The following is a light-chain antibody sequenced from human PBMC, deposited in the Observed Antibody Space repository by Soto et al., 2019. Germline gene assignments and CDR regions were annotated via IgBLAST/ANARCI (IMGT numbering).Light chain of an antibody. Sequence: EIVMTQSPATLSVSPGERVTLSCRASQSVSFNLVWYQQKPGQAPRLLIYDASHRATGIPVRFSGSGSESDFTLTISSLEPEDFAVYYCQQRSYPITFGQGTRLEIK. V-gene: IGKV3-11*01. CDR1: QSVSFN. CDR3: QQRSYPIT. J-gene: IGKJ5*01. CDR2: DAS.